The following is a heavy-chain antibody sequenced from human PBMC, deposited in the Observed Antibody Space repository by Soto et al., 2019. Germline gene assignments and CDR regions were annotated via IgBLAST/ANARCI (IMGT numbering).Heavy chain of an antibody. D-gene: IGHD3-22*01. CDR1: GYSFTSYW. CDR3: ARRSPGPLYYYDSSGYFEKNWFDP. Sequence: GESLKISCKGSGYSFTSYWIGWVRQMPGKGLEWMGIIYPGDSDTRYSPSFQGQVTISADKSISTAYLQWSSLKASDTAMYYCARRSPGPLYYYDSSGYFEKNWFDPWGQGTLVTVSS. CDR2: IYPGDSDT. V-gene: IGHV5-51*01. J-gene: IGHJ5*02.